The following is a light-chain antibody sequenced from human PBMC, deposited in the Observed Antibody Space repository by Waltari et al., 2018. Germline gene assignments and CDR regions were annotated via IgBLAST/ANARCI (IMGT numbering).Light chain of an antibody. CDR2: GGN. J-gene: IGLJ2*01. CDR3: QSYDTSLSVV. Sequence: QSVLTQPPSVSGAPGQRVTISCTGSGSNIGAGYDTHWYQLLPGKAPRLLIYGGNPGPLGVPDRFFGSQSGTSASLASTGLQAEDEGDYYCQSYDTSLSVVFGGGTKLTVL. CDR1: GSNIGAGYD. V-gene: IGLV1-40*01.